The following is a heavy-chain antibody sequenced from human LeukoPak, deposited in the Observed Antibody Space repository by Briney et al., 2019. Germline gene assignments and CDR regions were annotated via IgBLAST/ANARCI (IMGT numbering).Heavy chain of an antibody. J-gene: IGHJ4*02. CDR1: GFTFSSYA. V-gene: IGHV3-21*01. CDR2: ISSDSYYI. D-gene: IGHD6-19*01. CDR3: ARTSGGFDY. Sequence: PGGSLRLSCAASGFTFSSYAMSWVRQAPGKGLEWVSSISSDSYYIYYADSLKGRFTISRDNAKNSLYLQMNSLRADDTAVYYCARTSGGFDYWGQGTLVTVSS.